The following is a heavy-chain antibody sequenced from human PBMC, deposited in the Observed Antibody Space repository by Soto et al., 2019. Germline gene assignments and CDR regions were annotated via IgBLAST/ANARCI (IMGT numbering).Heavy chain of an antibody. J-gene: IGHJ4*02. Sequence: QVQLLQSGPGLVTPSETLSLTCGISGDSVSTNIASWNWIRQSPSRGLEWLGRTYYRSKWYHDYALSVKSRITIVPDTSANQFSLQLNSVTPEDTAVYYCARGPRMAVSASPFDYWGLRTLVTVSS. V-gene: IGHV6-1*01. CDR1: GDSVSTNIAS. D-gene: IGHD6-19*01. CDR2: TYYRSKWYH. CDR3: ARGPRMAVSASPFDY.